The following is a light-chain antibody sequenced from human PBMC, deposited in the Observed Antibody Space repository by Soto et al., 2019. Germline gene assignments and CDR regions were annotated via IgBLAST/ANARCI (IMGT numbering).Light chain of an antibody. J-gene: IGKJ1*01. CDR2: GAS. Sequence: EIVMTQSPATLSVSPGERATLSCSASQSVSSNLAWYQQKPGQAPRLLISGASTRATGIPARFSGSGSGTECTLTSSSLQSEDCAVYYCQQYNNWPPWTFGQGTKVEIK. CDR1: QSVSSN. V-gene: IGKV3-15*01. CDR3: QQYNNWPPWT.